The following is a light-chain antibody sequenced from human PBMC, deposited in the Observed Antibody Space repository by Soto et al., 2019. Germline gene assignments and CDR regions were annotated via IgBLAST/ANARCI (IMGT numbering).Light chain of an antibody. Sequence: DIQMTQSPSTLSASIGDRVTITCRASQSITTWLAWYQQKVGKAPKLVIYDASSLESGGPSRFSGSGSGTEFTLTISSLQPDDFATYYCQQYAAFSWTFGQGTKV. V-gene: IGKV1-5*01. CDR1: QSITTW. CDR2: DAS. CDR3: QQYAAFSWT. J-gene: IGKJ1*01.